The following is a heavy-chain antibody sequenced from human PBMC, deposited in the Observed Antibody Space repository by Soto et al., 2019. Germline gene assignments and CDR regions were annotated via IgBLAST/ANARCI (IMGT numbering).Heavy chain of an antibody. J-gene: IGHJ4*02. CDR2: IYYSGST. D-gene: IGHD5-12*01. V-gene: IGHV4-31*03. CDR3: ARGEYNSGYAERPSYFDY. CDR1: GGSISSGGYY. Sequence: SETLSLTCTVSGGSISSGGYYWSWIRQHPGKGLEWIGYIYYSGSTYYNPSLKSRVTISVDTSKNQFSLKLSSVTAADTAVYYCARGEYNSGYAERPSYFDYWGQGTLVTVSS.